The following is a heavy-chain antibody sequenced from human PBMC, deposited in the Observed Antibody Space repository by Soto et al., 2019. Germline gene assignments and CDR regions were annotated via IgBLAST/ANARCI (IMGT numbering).Heavy chain of an antibody. CDR1: GYDFTMYF. J-gene: IGHJ6*02. D-gene: IGHD3-10*01. CDR2: LNPSTGST. V-gene: IGHV1-46*01. Sequence: GASVKVSCKTSGYDFTMYFIHWVRQAPGQGLEWVGVLNPSTGSTTYAQKFQGRLTVTRDTSTSTVYMDLNSLTSEDTAVYYCARKFTISGGLEVWGQGTPVTVS. CDR3: ARKFTISGGLEV.